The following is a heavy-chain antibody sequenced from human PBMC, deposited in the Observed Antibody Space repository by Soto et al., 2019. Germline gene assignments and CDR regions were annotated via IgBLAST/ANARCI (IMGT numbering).Heavy chain of an antibody. V-gene: IGHV3-30*18. CDR2: KSNDGNHD. D-gene: IGHD6-6*01. CDR3: AKGAFAGTAAPDRLVFEI. Sequence: QVDLVESGGGVAQPGGSLRLSCAASGFTFSSYGMHWVRQAPGKGLEWVAVKSNDGNHDYYRESLKGRFTTSRENSKNTPYLQLNRLRAEDTAVYYCAKGAFAGTAAPDRLVFEIWGQGTMVTVSS. J-gene: IGHJ3*02. CDR1: GFTFSSYG.